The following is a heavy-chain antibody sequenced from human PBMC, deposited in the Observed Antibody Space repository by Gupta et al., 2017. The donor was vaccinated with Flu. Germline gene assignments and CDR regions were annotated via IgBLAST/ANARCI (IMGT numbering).Heavy chain of an antibody. CDR2: YDPDDGEI. CDR1: GHTLTALS. J-gene: IGHJ1*01. Sequence: QVQLVQSGAEVKRPGASVKVSCKVPGHTLTALSIHWVRQAPGKGLEWMGGYDPDDGEIHYARKFEGRITMTETTSSDTAYMELTSLRSEDTAVYYCTIVGHSSSLLGNFYFQDWGQGTLLSVSS. D-gene: IGHD2-21*01. V-gene: IGHV1-24*01. CDR3: TIVGHSSSLLGNFYFQD.